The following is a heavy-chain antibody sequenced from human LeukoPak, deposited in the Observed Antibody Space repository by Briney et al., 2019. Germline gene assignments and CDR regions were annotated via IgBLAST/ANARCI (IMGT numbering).Heavy chain of an antibody. CDR2: INHSGST. J-gene: IGHJ2*01. CDR1: GGSFSGYY. CDR3: ARGRGGLRYFDL. D-gene: IGHD2-21*02. Sequence: SETLSLTCAVYGGSFSGYYWSWIRQPPGKGLEWIGEINHSGSTNYNPSLKSRVTISVDTSKNQFSLKLSPVTAADTAVYYCARGRGGLRYFDLWGRGTLVTVSS. V-gene: IGHV4-34*01.